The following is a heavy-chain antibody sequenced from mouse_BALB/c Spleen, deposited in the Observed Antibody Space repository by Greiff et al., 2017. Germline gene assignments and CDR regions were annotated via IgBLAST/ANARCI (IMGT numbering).Heavy chain of an antibody. J-gene: IGHJ2*01. CDR1: GFTFSSYA. V-gene: IGHV5-6-5*01. CDR2: ISSGGST. D-gene: IGHD4-1*01. CDR3: ARRQANWDGFDY. Sequence: EVQLVESGGGLVKPGGSLKLSCAASGFTFSSYAMSWVRQTPEKRLEWVASISSGGSTYYPDSVKGRFTISRDNARNILYLQMSSLRSEDTAMYYCARRQANWDGFDYWGQGTTLTVSS.